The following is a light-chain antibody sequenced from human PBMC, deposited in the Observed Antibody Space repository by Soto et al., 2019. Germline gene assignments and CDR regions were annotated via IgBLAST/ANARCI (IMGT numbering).Light chain of an antibody. CDR2: DVS. CDR1: SSDVGGYNY. Sequence: QSVRNQPASVFGSPGQSITISCTGTSSDVGGYNYVSWYQQHPGKAPKFMIYDVSSRPSGVSNRFSGSKSGNTASLTISGLQAEDEADYYCCSYTTSNTRQIVFGTGTKVTVL. J-gene: IGLJ1*01. CDR3: CSYTTSNTRQIV. V-gene: IGLV2-14*03.